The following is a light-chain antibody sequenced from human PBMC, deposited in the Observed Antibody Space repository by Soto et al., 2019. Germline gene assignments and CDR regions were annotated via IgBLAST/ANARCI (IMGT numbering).Light chain of an antibody. V-gene: IGKV3-20*01. Sequence: ETMLTQSPSTLSLSPGERATLSCRASESVSNSLAWYQHKPGQAPRLLIYGASSRATGIPDRFSGSGSGTDFTLTISRLEPEDFAVYYCQQYGSSWTFGQGTKVDI. CDR1: ESVSNS. CDR2: GAS. J-gene: IGKJ1*01. CDR3: QQYGSSWT.